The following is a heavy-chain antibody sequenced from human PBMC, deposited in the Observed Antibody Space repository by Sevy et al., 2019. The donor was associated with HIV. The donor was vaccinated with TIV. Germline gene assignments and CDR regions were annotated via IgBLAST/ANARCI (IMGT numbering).Heavy chain of an antibody. J-gene: IGHJ4*02. V-gene: IGHV3-11*01. CDR2: ISPSGFIN. CDR1: GFTFSDYY. Sequence: GGSLRLSCVASGFTFSDYYMSWIRQAPGKGMEWVSYISPSGFINHYGDSVKGRFIISRDNAKNSLFLQMNSLGPDDTAVYFCARDNRRGDRWLQLTYDYWGQGTLVTVSS. CDR3: ARDNRRGDRWLQLTYDY. D-gene: IGHD5-18*01.